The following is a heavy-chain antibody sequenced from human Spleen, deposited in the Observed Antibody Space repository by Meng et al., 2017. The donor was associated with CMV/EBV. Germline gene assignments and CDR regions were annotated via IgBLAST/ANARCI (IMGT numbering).Heavy chain of an antibody. CDR3: ARIERRRILKYCGSDCSTTDY. CDR1: GCSNRSSNL. V-gene: IGHV4-4*02. D-gene: IGHD2-21*02. Sequence: QVQLQESGPGLVKPSGTLSLTCAVSGCSNRSSNLWNLFRQVPGKGLEWIGEIYHSGSTNYNPSLKSRVTISVDKFKNQFSQKLGSVTAADTAVYYCARIERRRILKYCGSDCSTTDYWGQGTLVTVSS. CDR2: IYHSGST. J-gene: IGHJ4*02.